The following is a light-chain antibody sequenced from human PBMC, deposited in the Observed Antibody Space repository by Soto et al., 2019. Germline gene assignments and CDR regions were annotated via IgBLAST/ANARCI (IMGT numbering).Light chain of an antibody. V-gene: IGKV3-15*01. CDR3: QQYNNWPYT. CDR2: GVS. CDR1: QRVGRT. J-gene: IGKJ2*01. Sequence: EIRMTQSPPTLAGSPGERVASPCGAGQRVGRTFAGYNQKSGQAPRLLIYGVSSRATDTPARFSGSGSGTEFTLTISSLQSEDFAVYYCQQYNNWPYTFGLGTKLEMK.